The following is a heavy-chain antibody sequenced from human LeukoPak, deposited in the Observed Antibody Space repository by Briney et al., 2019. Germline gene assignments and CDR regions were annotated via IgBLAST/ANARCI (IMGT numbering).Heavy chain of an antibody. D-gene: IGHD3-22*01. Sequence: GGSLRLSCAVSGFTFTDTYMTWIRQAPGKGLESLSYISPSGTDISYADSVKGRFTISRDNAKNSLYLQMNSLRAEDTAVYYCAREQNYYDSSGYYYGYWGQGTLVTVSS. V-gene: IGHV3-11*01. CDR2: ISPSGTDI. J-gene: IGHJ4*02. CDR3: AREQNYYDSSGYYYGY. CDR1: GFTFTDTY.